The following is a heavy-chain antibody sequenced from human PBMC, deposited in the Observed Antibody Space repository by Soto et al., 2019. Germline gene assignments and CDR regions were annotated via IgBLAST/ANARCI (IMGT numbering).Heavy chain of an antibody. V-gene: IGHV3-74*01. Sequence: EVQLVDSGGGLVQPGGSLRLSCAASEFTFRSYWMHWVRQSPGKGLVWVSRISGDGSSTTYADSVRGRFTISRDNAKNTVYLQMDSLRAEDTAVYYCAKVPYSGSSGYFDLWGRGTLATVSS. CDR1: EFTFRSYW. D-gene: IGHD1-26*01. CDR2: ISGDGSST. J-gene: IGHJ2*01. CDR3: AKVPYSGSSGYFDL.